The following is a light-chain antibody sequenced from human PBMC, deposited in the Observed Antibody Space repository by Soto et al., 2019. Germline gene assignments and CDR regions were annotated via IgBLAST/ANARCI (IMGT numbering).Light chain of an antibody. CDR1: SSNIGAGYD. J-gene: IGLJ2*01. CDR2: GNN. Sequence: QSVLTQPPSVSGAPGQRVTISCTGSSSNIGAGYDVHWYQQLPGTAPKLLIYGNNNRPSVVPDRFSGAKSGTSASLAITGLQAEDEAYYYCQSYGSSLRRVFGGGSKLTVL. CDR3: QSYGSSLRRV. V-gene: IGLV1-40*01.